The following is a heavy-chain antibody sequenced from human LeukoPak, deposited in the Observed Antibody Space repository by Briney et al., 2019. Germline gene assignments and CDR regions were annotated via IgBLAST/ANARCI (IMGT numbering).Heavy chain of an antibody. J-gene: IGHJ1*01. CDR1: GYTITGYY. D-gene: IGHD6-13*01. CDR3: ARSYSSSWYSAEYFQH. V-gene: IGHV1-2*02. Sequence: ASVKVSCKASGYTITGYYMHWVRQAPGQGLEWMGWINPNSGGTNYAQKFQGRVTMTRDTSISTAYMELRSLRSDDTAVYYCARSYSSSWYSAEYFQHWGQGTLVTVSS. CDR2: INPNSGGT.